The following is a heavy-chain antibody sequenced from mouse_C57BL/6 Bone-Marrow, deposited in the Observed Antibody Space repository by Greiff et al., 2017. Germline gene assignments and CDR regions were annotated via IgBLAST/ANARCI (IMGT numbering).Heavy chain of an antibody. CDR1: GFTFSDAW. Sequence: VQLKESGGGLVQPGGSMKLSCAASGFTFSDAWMDWVSQSPEKGLEWVADIRNKANNHATYYAESVKGRFTISRDDSKSSVYLQMNSLRAEDTGIYYCTSDYYGSSPFAYWGQGTLVTVSA. J-gene: IGHJ3*01. CDR2: IRNKANNHAT. CDR3: TSDYYGSSPFAY. D-gene: IGHD1-1*01. V-gene: IGHV6-6*01.